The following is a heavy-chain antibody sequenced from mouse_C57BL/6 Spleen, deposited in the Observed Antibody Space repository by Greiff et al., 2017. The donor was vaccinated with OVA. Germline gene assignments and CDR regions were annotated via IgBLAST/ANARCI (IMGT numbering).Heavy chain of an antibody. J-gene: IGHJ4*01. Sequence: EVQLQQSGPGLVKPSQTVFLTCTVTGISITTGNYRWSWIRQFPGNKLEWIGYIYYSGTITYNPSRTSRTTITIDTPKNQFILEMNSLTAEDTATYYCARDGYYAMYYWGQGTSVTVSS. CDR1: GISITTGNYR. CDR2: IYYSGTI. V-gene: IGHV3-5*01. CDR3: ARDGYYAMYY.